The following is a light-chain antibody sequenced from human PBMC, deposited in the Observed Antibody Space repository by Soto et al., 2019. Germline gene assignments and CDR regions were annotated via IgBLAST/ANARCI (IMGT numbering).Light chain of an antibody. CDR3: GTWDNSLSSAV. CDR1: GSNIGNNF. J-gene: IGLJ3*02. V-gene: IGLV1-51*01. CDR2: DND. Sequence: QSVLTQPPSVSAAPGQTVAISCSGTGSNIGNNFVSWYQQLPGTAPKLLIYDNDKRPSGIPDRFSGSKSGTSGTLGITGLQTGDEAVEHCGTWDNSLSSAVFGGGTKLTVL.